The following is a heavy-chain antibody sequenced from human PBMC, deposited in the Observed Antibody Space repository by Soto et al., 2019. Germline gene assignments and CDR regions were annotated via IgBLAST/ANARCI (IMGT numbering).Heavy chain of an antibody. D-gene: IGHD1-7*01. J-gene: IGHJ6*02. CDR2: ISGSGGST. Sequence: EVQLLESGGGLVQPGGSLRLSCAASGFTFSSYAMSWVRQAPGKGLEWFSAISGSGGSTYYTVSVKGRFTISRDSSKNTLDLQMNSLRAEDTAVYYCAKGPGTTNYYYYGMDVWGQGTTVTVSS. CDR1: GFTFSSYA. V-gene: IGHV3-23*01. CDR3: AKGPGTTNYYYYGMDV.